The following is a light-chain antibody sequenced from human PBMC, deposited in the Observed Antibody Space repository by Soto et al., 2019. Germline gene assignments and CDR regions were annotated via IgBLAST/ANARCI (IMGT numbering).Light chain of an antibody. Sequence: EIELTQSPATLSLSPGERATLSCRASQNVYEYVAWYQQKPGQAPRLLIYDASTRATGIPARFSGSGSGTEFTLTISNLQSEDFAVYYCQQYNNWPPWTFGQGTKVDIK. CDR1: QNVYEY. J-gene: IGKJ1*01. V-gene: IGKV3D-15*01. CDR3: QQYNNWPPWT. CDR2: DAS.